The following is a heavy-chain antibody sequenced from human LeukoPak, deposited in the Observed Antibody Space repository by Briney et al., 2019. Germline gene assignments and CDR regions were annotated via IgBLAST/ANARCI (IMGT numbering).Heavy chain of an antibody. J-gene: IGHJ6*03. V-gene: IGHV4-34*01. D-gene: IGHD2-2*01. CDR2: INHSGST. Sequence: SETLSLTCAVYGGSFSGYYWSWIRQPPGKGLEWLGEINHSGSTNYNPSLKSRVTISVDTSKNQFSLKLSSVTAADTAVYYCARGGDVVVPAALMYVWGKGTTVTVSS. CDR3: ARGGDVVVPAALMYV. CDR1: GGSFSGYY.